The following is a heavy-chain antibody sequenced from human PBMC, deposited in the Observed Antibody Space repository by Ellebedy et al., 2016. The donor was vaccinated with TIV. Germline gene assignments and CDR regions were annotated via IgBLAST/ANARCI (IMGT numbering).Heavy chain of an antibody. CDR1: GFTFSSYT. J-gene: IGHJ4*02. Sequence: GGSLRLSCAASGFTFSSYTMNWVRQAPGKGLEWVSVIYTGGSTYLADSVNGRFTISRDNSLNTVFLQMSNVRAGDTAMYYCARSLETRRALFYFDYWGLGTLVTVSS. D-gene: IGHD5-24*01. CDR2: IYTGGST. V-gene: IGHV3-53*01. CDR3: ARSLETRRALFYFDY.